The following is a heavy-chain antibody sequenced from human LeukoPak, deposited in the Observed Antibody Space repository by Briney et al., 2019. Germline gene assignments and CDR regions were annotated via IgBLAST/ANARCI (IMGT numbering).Heavy chain of an antibody. Sequence: ASVKVSCKASGYTFTGYYMHWVRQAPGQGLEWMGWINPNSGGTNYAQKFQGRVTMTRDTSISTAYMELSRLGSDDTAVYYCARGGGWLVQDAFDIWGQGTMVTVSS. D-gene: IGHD6-19*01. CDR1: GYTFTGYY. CDR2: INPNSGGT. V-gene: IGHV1-2*02. J-gene: IGHJ3*02. CDR3: ARGGGWLVQDAFDI.